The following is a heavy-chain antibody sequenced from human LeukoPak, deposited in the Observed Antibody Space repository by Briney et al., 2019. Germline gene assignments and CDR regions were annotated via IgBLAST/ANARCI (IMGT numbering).Heavy chain of an antibody. Sequence: SQTLPLTCAISGDSVSSNSAAWHWIRQSPSRGLEWLGRTYYRSKSYIDYAVALKGRITINPDTSKNQFSLQLNSVTPEDTAMYYCVRSQALAGIDYWGQGTLVTVSS. V-gene: IGHV6-1*01. CDR1: GDSVSSNSAA. CDR3: VRSQALAGIDY. CDR2: TYYRSKSYI. J-gene: IGHJ4*02. D-gene: IGHD2-15*01.